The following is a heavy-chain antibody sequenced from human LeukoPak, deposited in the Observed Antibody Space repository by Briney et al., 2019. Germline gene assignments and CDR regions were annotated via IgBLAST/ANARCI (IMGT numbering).Heavy chain of an antibody. CDR1: GYTLTELS. CDR3: AIDLLRYVDWSPPLGY. Sequence: ASVKVSCKVSGYTLTELSMHWVRQAPGKGLEWMGGFDPADGETIYAQKFQGRVTMTEDTSTDTAYMELSSLRSEDMAVYYCAIDLLRYVDWSPPLGYWGQGTLVTVSS. CDR2: FDPADGET. D-gene: IGHD3-9*01. J-gene: IGHJ4*02. V-gene: IGHV1-24*01.